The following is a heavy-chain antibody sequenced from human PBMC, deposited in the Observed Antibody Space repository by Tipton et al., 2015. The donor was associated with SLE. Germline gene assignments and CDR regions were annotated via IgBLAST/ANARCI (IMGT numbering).Heavy chain of an antibody. V-gene: IGHV4-31*03. Sequence: TLSLTCTVSGGSISSGAYYWSWIRHLPGKGLEWIGYTSHSGSTYYNPSLKSRVTISVDTSKNQFSLKLSSVTAADTAVYYCARGVVATTFHYYYGMDVWGQGTTVTVSS. J-gene: IGHJ6*02. CDR2: TSHSGST. CDR3: ARGVVATTFHYYYGMDV. D-gene: IGHD2-15*01. CDR1: GGSISSGAYY.